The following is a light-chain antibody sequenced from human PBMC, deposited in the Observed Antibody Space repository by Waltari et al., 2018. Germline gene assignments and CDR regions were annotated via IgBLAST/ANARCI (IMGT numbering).Light chain of an antibody. V-gene: IGKV3-20*01. CDR1: QSVSSSY. Sequence: EIVLTQSPGTLSLSPGERATLSCRAIQSVSSSYLAWYQQKPGQAPRVLIHGASNRATGTPDRFSGSGSGTDFTLTISRLEPEDFATYYCQQSYSSPLTFGGGTKVEIK. CDR2: GAS. CDR3: QQSYSSPLT. J-gene: IGKJ4*01.